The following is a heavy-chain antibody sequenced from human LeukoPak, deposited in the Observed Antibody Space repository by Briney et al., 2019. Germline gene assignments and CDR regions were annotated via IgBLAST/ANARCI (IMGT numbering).Heavy chain of an antibody. V-gene: IGHV3-30-3*01. CDR1: GFTFSSYA. J-gene: IGHJ4*02. D-gene: IGHD6-6*01. CDR3: ARSRSSYSSSSGGDY. CDR2: ISYDGSNK. Sequence: GGSLRLSCAASGFTFSSYAMHWVRQAPRKGLEWVAVISYDGSNKYYADSVKGRFTISRDNSKNTLYLQMNSLRAEDTAVYYCARSRSSYSSSSGGDYWGQGTLVTVSS.